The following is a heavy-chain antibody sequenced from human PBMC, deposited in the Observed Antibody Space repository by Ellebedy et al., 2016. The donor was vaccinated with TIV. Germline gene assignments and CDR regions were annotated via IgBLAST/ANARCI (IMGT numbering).Heavy chain of an antibody. J-gene: IGHJ4*02. V-gene: IGHV3-64*01. Sequence: GESLKISXAASGFSFSNYAIHWVRQAPGKELEYVSAISSNGGSIYYANSVKDRFTISRDSSKNTLYLQMGSLRADDMAVYYCARRALNSGYFDFWGRGALVAVSS. CDR1: GFSFSNYA. CDR3: ARRALNSGYFDF. D-gene: IGHD1-26*01. CDR2: ISSNGGSI.